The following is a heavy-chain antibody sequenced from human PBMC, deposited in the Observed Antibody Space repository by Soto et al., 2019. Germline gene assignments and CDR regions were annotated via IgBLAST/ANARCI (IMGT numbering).Heavy chain of an antibody. V-gene: IGHV4-34*01. Sequence: QVQLQQWGAGLLKPSETLSLTCAVYGGSFSGYYWSWIRQPPGKGLEWIGEINHSGSTNYNPSLKSRVTISVDTSKNQFSLKLSSVTAAATAVYHCARTPMVRGVIIYYGMDVWGQGTTVTVSS. J-gene: IGHJ6*02. CDR1: GGSFSGYY. CDR2: INHSGST. CDR3: ARTPMVRGVIIYYGMDV. D-gene: IGHD3-10*01.